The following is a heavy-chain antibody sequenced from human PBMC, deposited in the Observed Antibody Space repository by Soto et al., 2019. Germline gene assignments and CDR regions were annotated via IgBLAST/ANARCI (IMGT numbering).Heavy chain of an antibody. CDR2: IFTGGST. CDR3: ARDRYSSGWLDAFDI. D-gene: IGHD6-19*01. CDR1: GFTVSSNY. J-gene: IGHJ3*02. V-gene: IGHV3-53*04. Sequence: VQLVESGGGLVQPGGSLRLSCAASGFTVSSNYMSWVRQAPGKGLEWVSVIFTGGSTYYADSVKGRFTISRHSSKNTVYLQMKSLRAEDTAVYYCARDRYSSGWLDAFDIWGQGTMVTVSS.